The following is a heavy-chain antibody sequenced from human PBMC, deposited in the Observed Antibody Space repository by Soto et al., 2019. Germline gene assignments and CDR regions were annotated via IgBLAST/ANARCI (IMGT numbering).Heavy chain of an antibody. CDR2: IYPGHSDT. J-gene: IGHJ4*02. V-gene: IGHV5-51*01. CDR1: GHIFSNYW. Sequence: PGESLKISCKGSGHIFSNYWIGWVRQMPGKGLEWMGIIYPGHSDTRYSPSFQGQVTITVDKSINTAYLQWSRLKASDTAIYYCARQRLWGTSGYYYFENWGQGTLVTVSS. D-gene: IGHD3-22*01. CDR3: ARQRLWGTSGYYYFEN.